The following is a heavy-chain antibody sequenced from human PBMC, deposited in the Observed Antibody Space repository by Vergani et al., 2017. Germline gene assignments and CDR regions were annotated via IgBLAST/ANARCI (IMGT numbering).Heavy chain of an antibody. J-gene: IGHJ6*02. CDR3: AKVSCSGGSCSPEYYYYYYGMDV. CDR2: IIPIFGTA. CDR1: GGTFSSYA. D-gene: IGHD2-15*01. V-gene: IGHV1-69*01. Sequence: QVQLVQSGAEVKKPGSSVKVSCKASGGTFSSYAISWVRQAPGQGLEWVGGIIPIFGTANYAQKFQGRVTITADETTSTAYMELSSLRSEDTAVYYCAKVSCSGGSCSPEYYYYYYGMDVWGQGTTVTVSS.